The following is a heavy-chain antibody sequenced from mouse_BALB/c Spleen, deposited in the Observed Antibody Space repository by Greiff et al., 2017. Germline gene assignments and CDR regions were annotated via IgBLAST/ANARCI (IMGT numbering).Heavy chain of an antibody. D-gene: IGHD2-4*01. Sequence: EVQLVESGGGLVQPGGSLKLSCSASGFTFSSYGMSWVRQTPDKRLELVATINSNGGSTYYPDSVKGRFTISRDNAKNTLYLQMSSLKSEDTAMYYCARDQGLRLAYWGQGTLVTVSA. J-gene: IGHJ3*01. CDR2: INSNGGST. CDR1: GFTFSSYG. CDR3: ARDQGLRLAY. V-gene: IGHV5-6-3*01.